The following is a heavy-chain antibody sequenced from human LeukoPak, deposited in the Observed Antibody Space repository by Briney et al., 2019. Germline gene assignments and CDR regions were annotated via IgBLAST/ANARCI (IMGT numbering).Heavy chain of an antibody. CDR1: GDTISNYY. Sequence: PSETLSLTCTVSGDTISNYYWSWIRQPPGKGLEWIGYIYYSGSTYYNPSLKSRVTISVDTSKNQFSLKLSSVTAADTAVYYCARALRWHYYFDYWGQGTLVTVSS. D-gene: IGHD4-23*01. CDR3: ARALRWHYYFDY. CDR2: IYYSGST. V-gene: IGHV4-30-4*08. J-gene: IGHJ4*02.